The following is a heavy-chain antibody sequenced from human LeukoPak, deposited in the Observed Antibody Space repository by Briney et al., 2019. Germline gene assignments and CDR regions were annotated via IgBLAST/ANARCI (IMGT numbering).Heavy chain of an antibody. Sequence: GRSLRLSCAASGFTFDDYAMHWVRQAPGKGLEWVSGISWNSGSIGYAGSVKGRFTISRDNAKNSLYLQMNSLRAEDTALYYCAKDMERITMIVVGGPFDYWGQGTLVTVSS. CDR1: GFTFDDYA. CDR3: AKDMERITMIVVGGPFDY. J-gene: IGHJ4*02. CDR2: ISWNSGSI. D-gene: IGHD3-22*01. V-gene: IGHV3-9*01.